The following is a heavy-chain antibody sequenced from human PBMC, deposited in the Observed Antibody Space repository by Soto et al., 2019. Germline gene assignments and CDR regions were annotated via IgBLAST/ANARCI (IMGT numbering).Heavy chain of an antibody. J-gene: IGHJ4*02. Sequence: QLQLQESGPGLVKPSETLSLTCTVSGGSISSSSYYWGWIRQPPGKGLEWIGSIYYSGSTYYNPSLKRRVTISVDTSKNQFSLKLSSVTAADTAVYYCARRGGMGATGEGDYWGQGTLVTVSS. CDR1: GGSISSSSYY. CDR2: IYYSGST. D-gene: IGHD1-26*01. V-gene: IGHV4-39*01. CDR3: ARRGGMGATGEGDY.